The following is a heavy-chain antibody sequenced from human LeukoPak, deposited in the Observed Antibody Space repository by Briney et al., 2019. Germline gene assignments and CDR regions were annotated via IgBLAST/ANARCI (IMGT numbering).Heavy chain of an antibody. V-gene: IGHV3-30*04. CDR2: ISYDGSNK. CDR3: AIGIAAAERFDY. J-gene: IGHJ4*02. Sequence: GRSLRLSCAASGFTFSSYAMHWVRQAPGKGLEWVAVISYDGSNKYYADSVKGRFTISRDNSKNTLYLQMNSLRAEDTAVYYCAIGIAAAERFDYWGQGTLVTVSS. D-gene: IGHD6-13*01. CDR1: GFTFSSYA.